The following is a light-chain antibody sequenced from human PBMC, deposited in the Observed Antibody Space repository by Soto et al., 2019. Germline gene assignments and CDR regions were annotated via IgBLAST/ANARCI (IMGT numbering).Light chain of an antibody. V-gene: IGKV1-6*01. J-gene: IGKJ2*01. CDR1: QGIRND. CDR2: AVS. Sequence: AIQMTQSPSSLSASVGDRVTITCRASQGIRNDLGWYQQKPGKAPKLLIYAVSFLQSGVPSRFSGSESGTDFTLTISSLQPEDFATYYCLQDYIYPYTFGQGTTLEIK. CDR3: LQDYIYPYT.